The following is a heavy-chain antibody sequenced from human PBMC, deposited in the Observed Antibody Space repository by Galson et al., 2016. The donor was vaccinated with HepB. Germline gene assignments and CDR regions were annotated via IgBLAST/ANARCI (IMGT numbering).Heavy chain of an antibody. V-gene: IGHV3-23*01. Sequence: SLRLSCAASGLTFSNYAMNWVRQAPGKGLQWISVISGRGSTTYYADSVKGRFTISRDNSKNTVSLQMNNLRAEDTAVYYCASVAPYGSGIGHWGQGTLVTVSS. J-gene: IGHJ4*02. CDR1: GLTFSNYA. CDR2: ISGRGSTT. CDR3: ASVAPYGSGIGH. D-gene: IGHD3-10*01.